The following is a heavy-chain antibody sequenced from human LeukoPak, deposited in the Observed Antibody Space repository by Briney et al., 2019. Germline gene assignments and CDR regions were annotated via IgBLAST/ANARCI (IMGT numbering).Heavy chain of an antibody. J-gene: IGHJ4*02. D-gene: IGHD1-26*01. V-gene: IGHV4/OR15-8*02. CDR3: SRESGPFCPFGY. CDR1: GGSISGTNW. CDR2: ISLAGQT. Sequence: SETLSFTCGVSGGSISGTNWWSRVRQPPGQGLEWIGEISLAGQTNYNPSLNGRVTMSLDKSSNQLSLHLTSVTAADTATYFCSRESGPFCPFGYWGQGTLVIVSS.